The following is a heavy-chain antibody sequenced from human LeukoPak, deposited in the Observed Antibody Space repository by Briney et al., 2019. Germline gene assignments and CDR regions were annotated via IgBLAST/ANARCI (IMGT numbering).Heavy chain of an antibody. J-gene: IGHJ4*02. CDR3: AKVKTHWYFDN. CDR1: GFPFSTND. Sequence: GGSLRLSCAASGFPFSTNDMSWVRQAPGKGLEWVSAISGSASGGTTYEDSVKGRYTVSRDNSKGTMYLQMNSLRAEDTAVYYCAKVKTHWYFDNWGRGTLVTVSS. V-gene: IGHV3-23*01. CDR2: ISGSASGGT. D-gene: IGHD1-1*01.